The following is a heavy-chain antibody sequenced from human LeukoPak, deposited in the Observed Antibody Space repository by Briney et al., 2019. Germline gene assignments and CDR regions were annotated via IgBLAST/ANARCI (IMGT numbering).Heavy chain of an antibody. CDR3: ARHGMYSSSWYFDY. CDR2: IYYSGST. J-gene: IGHJ4*02. CDR1: GGSISSSSYY. V-gene: IGHV4-39*01. Sequence: PSETLSLTCTVSGGSISSSSYYWGWIRQPPGKGLEWIGSIYYSGSTYYNPSPKSRVTISVDTSKNQFSLKLSSVTAADTAVYYCARHGMYSSSWYFDYWGQGTLVTVSS. D-gene: IGHD6-13*01.